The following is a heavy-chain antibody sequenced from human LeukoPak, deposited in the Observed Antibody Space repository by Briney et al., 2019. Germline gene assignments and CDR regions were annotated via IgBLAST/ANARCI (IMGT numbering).Heavy chain of an antibody. Sequence: ASVKVSCKASGYTFTSYAMNWVRQAPGQGLEWMGWINTNTGNPTYAQGFTGRFVFSLDTSVSTAYLQISSLKAEDMAVYYCARSGGELSSPDLWYMDVWGKGTTVTVSS. J-gene: IGHJ6*03. D-gene: IGHD3-10*01. CDR3: ARSGGELSSPDLWYMDV. CDR2: INTNTGNP. V-gene: IGHV7-4-1*02. CDR1: GYTFTSYA.